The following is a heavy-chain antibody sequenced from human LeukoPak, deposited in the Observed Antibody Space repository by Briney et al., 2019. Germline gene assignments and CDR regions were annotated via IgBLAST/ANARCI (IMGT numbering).Heavy chain of an antibody. CDR1: GYTFTDYA. D-gene: IGHD3-22*01. Sequence: ASVTVSCKASGYTFTDYALRWVRQAPGQRLQWMGRINAGNGNTKYSQEFQGRITITRDTSASTAYMELSSLRSEDMAVYYCARDYYDTSGPFDYWGQGTLVTVSS. J-gene: IGHJ4*02. CDR3: ARDYYDTSGPFDY. CDR2: INAGNGNT. V-gene: IGHV1-3*03.